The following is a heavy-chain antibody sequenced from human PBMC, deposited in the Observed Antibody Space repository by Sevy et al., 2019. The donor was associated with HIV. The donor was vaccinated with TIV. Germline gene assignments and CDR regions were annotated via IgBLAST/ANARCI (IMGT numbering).Heavy chain of an antibody. CDR2: LSYSGST. Sequence: SETLSLTCTVSGGSIISYYWSWIRRPPDKGLEWIGYLSYSGSTNDNPSLKSRVTISIDTSKNQFSLKLSSVTAADTAVYYCATVPPPFGVGAWFDPWGQGTLVTVSS. CDR1: GGSIISYY. D-gene: IGHD3-3*01. J-gene: IGHJ5*02. V-gene: IGHV4-59*01. CDR3: ATVPPPFGVGAWFDP.